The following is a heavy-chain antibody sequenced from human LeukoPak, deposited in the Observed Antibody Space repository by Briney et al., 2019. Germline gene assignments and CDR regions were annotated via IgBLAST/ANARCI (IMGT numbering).Heavy chain of an antibody. Sequence: SETLSLTCTVSGGSISSDNYSWSWIRQPAGKGLEWIGRVYTSGSTNYNPSFKSRVSISIDRSRTQFSLKLSSVTAADTAFYYCSRYDSDTGDFDPWGQGTLVTISS. V-gene: IGHV4-61*02. CDR1: GGSISSDNYS. CDR3: SRYDSDTGDFDP. J-gene: IGHJ5*02. CDR2: VYTSGST. D-gene: IGHD3-10*01.